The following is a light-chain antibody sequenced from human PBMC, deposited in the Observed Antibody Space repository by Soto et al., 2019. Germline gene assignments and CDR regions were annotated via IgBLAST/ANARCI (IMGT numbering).Light chain of an antibody. CDR2: EVT. J-gene: IGLJ2*01. CDR1: SSDIGGYNF. V-gene: IGLV2-14*01. CDR3: CSYTSSSTLV. Sequence: QSALTQPASVSGSHGQSITISCTGTSSDIGGYNFVSWYQQHPGKAPKLMIYEVTNRPSGVSYRFSGSKSGNTASLTISGLQAEDEADYYCCSYTSSSTLVFGGGTQLTVL.